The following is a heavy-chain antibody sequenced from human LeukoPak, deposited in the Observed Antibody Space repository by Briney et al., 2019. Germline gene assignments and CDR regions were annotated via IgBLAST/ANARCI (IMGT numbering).Heavy chain of an antibody. CDR3: ASLPAGPGSISRRWAFDI. D-gene: IGHD2-2*01. CDR1: GYTFTSYY. V-gene: IGHV1-46*01. CDR2: INPSGGST. J-gene: IGHJ3*02. Sequence: GASVKVSCKASGYTFTSYYMHWVRQAPGQGLESMGIINPSGGSTSYAQKFQGRVTMTRDTSTSTVYMELSSLRSEDTAVYYCASLPAGPGSISRRWAFDIWGQGTMVTVSS.